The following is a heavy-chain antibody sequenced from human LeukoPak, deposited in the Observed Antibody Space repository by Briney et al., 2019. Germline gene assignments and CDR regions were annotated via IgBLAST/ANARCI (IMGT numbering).Heavy chain of an antibody. J-gene: IGHJ3*02. Sequence: LSLTCTVSGYSISSGYYWSWIRQPPGKGLEWVSYISSSSSTIYYADSVKGRFTISRDNAKNSLYLQMNSLRAEDTAVYYCARPSYSSGWYHAFDIWGQGTMVTVSS. D-gene: IGHD6-19*01. CDR1: GYSISSGYY. CDR3: ARPSYSSGWYHAFDI. CDR2: ISSSSSTI. V-gene: IGHV3-11*04.